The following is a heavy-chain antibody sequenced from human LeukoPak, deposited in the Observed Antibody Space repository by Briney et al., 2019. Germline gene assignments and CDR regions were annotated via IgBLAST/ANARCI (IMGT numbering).Heavy chain of an antibody. CDR1: GVSISSNY. CDR3: ARDSGGGVVDY. V-gene: IGHV4-59*01. J-gene: IGHJ4*02. D-gene: IGHD6-19*01. Sequence: SETLSLTCTVSGVSISSNYWSWIRQPPGKGLEWIGYIYNSGSTNYNPSLKSRVTISVDTSKNQFSLKLSSVTAADTAVYYCARDSGGGVVDYWGQGTLVTVSS. CDR2: IYNSGST.